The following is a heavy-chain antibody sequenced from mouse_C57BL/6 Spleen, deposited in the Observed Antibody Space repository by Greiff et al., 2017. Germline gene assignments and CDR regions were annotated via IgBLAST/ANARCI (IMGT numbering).Heavy chain of an antibody. Sequence: VQLQQPGAELVMPGASVKLSCKASGYTFTSYWMHWVKQRPGQGLEWIGEIDPSDSYTNYNQKVKGKSTLTVDKSSSTAYMQLSSLTSEDSAVYYCARRDWDDAMDYWGQGTSVTVSS. CDR3: ARRDWDDAMDY. J-gene: IGHJ4*01. V-gene: IGHV1-69*01. CDR2: IDPSDSYT. D-gene: IGHD4-1*01. CDR1: GYTFTSYW.